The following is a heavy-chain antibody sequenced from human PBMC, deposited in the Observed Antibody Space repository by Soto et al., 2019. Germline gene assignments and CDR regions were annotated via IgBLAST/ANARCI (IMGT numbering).Heavy chain of an antibody. CDR3: AKVHYDFWSMFN. Sequence: GGSLRLSCAASGFTFSSYGMHWVRQAPGKGLEWVAVISYDGSSKYYADSVKGRFTISRDNSKNTLHLQMNSLRAEDTAVYYCAKVHYDFWSMFNWGQGTLVTVSS. J-gene: IGHJ4*02. CDR2: ISYDGSSK. V-gene: IGHV3-30*18. CDR1: GFTFSSYG. D-gene: IGHD3-3*01.